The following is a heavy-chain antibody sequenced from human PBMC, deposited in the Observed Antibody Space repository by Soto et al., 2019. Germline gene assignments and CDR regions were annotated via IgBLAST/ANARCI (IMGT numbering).Heavy chain of an antibody. CDR2: IKSKTDGGTT. CDR3: TTAAAALYYYYGMDV. Sequence: GSLRLSCAASGFTFSNAWMNWVRQAPVKGLEWVGRIKSKTDGGTTDYAAPVKGRFTISRDDSKNTLYLQMNSLKTEDTAVYYCTTAAAALYYYYGMDVWGKGTTVTVSS. V-gene: IGHV3-15*07. D-gene: IGHD6-13*01. CDR1: GFTFSNAW. J-gene: IGHJ6*04.